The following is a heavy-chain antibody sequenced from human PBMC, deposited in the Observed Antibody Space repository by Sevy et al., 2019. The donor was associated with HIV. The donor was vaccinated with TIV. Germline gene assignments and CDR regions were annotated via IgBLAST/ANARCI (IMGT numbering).Heavy chain of an antibody. CDR1: GFTFSNYG. V-gene: IGHV3-33*01. D-gene: IGHD3-22*01. CDR2: IWNDGSNK. CDR3: ARGCDFNDRSAKRDFDY. J-gene: IGHJ4*02. Sequence: GGSLRLSCAASGFTFSNYGMHWVRQAPGKGLEWVAVIWNDGSNKYYADSVKGRLTISRDNSKNPLYLQMNSLRVEDTAVYFCARGCDFNDRSAKRDFDYWGQGTLVTVSS.